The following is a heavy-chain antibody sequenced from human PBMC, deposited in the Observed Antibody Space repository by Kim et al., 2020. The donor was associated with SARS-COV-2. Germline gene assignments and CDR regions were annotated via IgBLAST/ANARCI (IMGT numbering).Heavy chain of an antibody. Sequence: GGSLRLSCAASGFTFSSYSMNWVRQAPGKGLEWVSSISSSSSYIYYADSVKGRFTISRDNAKNSLYLQMNSLRAEDTAVYYCARDRAQSAAAGRVLDYWGQGTLVTVSS. CDR2: ISSSSSYI. CDR3: ARDRAQSAAAGRVLDY. D-gene: IGHD6-13*01. J-gene: IGHJ4*02. CDR1: GFTFSSYS. V-gene: IGHV3-21*01.